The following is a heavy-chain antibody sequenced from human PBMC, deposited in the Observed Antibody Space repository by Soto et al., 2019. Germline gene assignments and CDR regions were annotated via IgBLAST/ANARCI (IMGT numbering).Heavy chain of an antibody. Sequence: SGPTLVNPTETLTLTCTVSGFSLSNAGLGVSWIRQPPGKALEWLAHIFSNDEKSYNTSLKSRLTISKDTSKSQVVLTMTNMYLLDTATYYCASTYSTSWYWFDPWGQGTLVTVS. CDR3: ASTYSTSWYWFDP. D-gene: IGHD6-13*01. J-gene: IGHJ5*02. CDR2: IFSNDEK. V-gene: IGHV2-26*04. CDR1: GFSLSNAGLG.